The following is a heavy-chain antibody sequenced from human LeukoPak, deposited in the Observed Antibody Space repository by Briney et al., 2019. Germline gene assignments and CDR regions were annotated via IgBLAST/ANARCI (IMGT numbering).Heavy chain of an antibody. CDR3: ARGPRMYYFDY. V-gene: IGHV1-46*01. CDR2: INPSGGST. J-gene: IGHJ4*02. CDR1: GYTFTSYY. D-gene: IGHD2-8*01. Sequence: ASVTVSCKASGYTFTSYYMHWVRQAPGQGLEWMGIINPSGGSTSYAQKFQGRVTMTRDTCTSTVYMELSSLRSEDTAVYYCARGPRMYYFDYWGQGTLVTVSS.